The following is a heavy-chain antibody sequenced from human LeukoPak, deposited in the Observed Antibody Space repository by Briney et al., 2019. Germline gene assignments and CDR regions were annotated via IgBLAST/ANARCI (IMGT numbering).Heavy chain of an antibody. D-gene: IGHD6-19*01. CDR3: ATVAVAGTGNYFDY. Sequence: GGSLRLSRAASGFTFSSYSLTWVRQAPGKGLEWVSSISSSSNYIYYADSVKGRFTISRDNAKNSLYLQMNSLRAEDTAVYYCATVAVAGTGNYFDYWGQGTLVTVSS. V-gene: IGHV3-21*01. CDR2: ISSSSNYI. CDR1: GFTFSSYS. J-gene: IGHJ4*02.